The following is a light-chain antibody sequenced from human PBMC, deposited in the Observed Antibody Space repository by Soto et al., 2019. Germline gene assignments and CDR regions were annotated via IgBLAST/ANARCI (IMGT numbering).Light chain of an antibody. V-gene: IGKV3-11*01. J-gene: IGKJ5*01. CDR3: LQRSNVRPIT. CDR2: DAS. CDR1: QSVSSY. Sequence: EIVLTQSPATLSLSPGERATLSCGASQSVSSYLAWYQQKPGQAPRLLIYDASNRATGIPARLSGSGYGTDFTLTISSLEPEDFEVYYCLQRSNVRPITFGQGTRLEI.